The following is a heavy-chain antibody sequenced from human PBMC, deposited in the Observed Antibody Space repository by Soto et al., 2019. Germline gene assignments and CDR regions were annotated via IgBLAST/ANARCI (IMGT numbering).Heavy chain of an antibody. V-gene: IGHV4-34*01. CDR3: ARGRKRVPLDY. J-gene: IGHJ4*02. CDR1: GGSFSGYY. D-gene: IGHD2-2*01. Sequence: SETLSLTCAVYGGSFSGYYWSWIRQPPGKGLEWIGEINHSGSTNYNPSLKSRVTISVDTSKNQFSLKLSSVTAADTAVYYCARGRKRVPLDYWGQGTLVTVSS. CDR2: INHSGST.